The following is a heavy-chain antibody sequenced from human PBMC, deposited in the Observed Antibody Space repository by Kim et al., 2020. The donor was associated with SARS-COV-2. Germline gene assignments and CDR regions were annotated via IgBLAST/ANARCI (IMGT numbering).Heavy chain of an antibody. V-gene: IGHV1-69*02. Sequence: NYAQKFQGRVTITADKSTSTAYMELSSLRSEDTAVYYCASTPYYYYYYMDVWGKGTTVTVSS. J-gene: IGHJ6*03. CDR3: ASTPYYYYYYMDV.